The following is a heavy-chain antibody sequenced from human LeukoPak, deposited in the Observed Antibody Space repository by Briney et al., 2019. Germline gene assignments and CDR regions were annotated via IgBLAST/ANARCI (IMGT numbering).Heavy chain of an antibody. J-gene: IGHJ4*02. CDR1: GGSISSGGYS. Sequence: TLSLTCTVSGGSISSGGYSWSWIRQPPGKGLEWIGYIYHSGSTYYNPSLKSRVTISVDRSKNQFSLKLSSVTAADTAVYYCARYCSSTSCYRPYYFDYWGQGTLVTVSS. V-gene: IGHV4-30-2*02. CDR2: IYHSGST. D-gene: IGHD2-2*02. CDR3: ARYCSSTSCYRPYYFDY.